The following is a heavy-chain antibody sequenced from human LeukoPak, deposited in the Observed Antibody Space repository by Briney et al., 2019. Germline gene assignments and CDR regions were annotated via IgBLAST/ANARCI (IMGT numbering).Heavy chain of an antibody. Sequence: GRSLRLSCAASGFTFDDYAMHWVRPAPGKGLEWVSGISWNSGSIDYTDSVKGRFTISRDNAKNTLYLQMNSLRAEDTALYYCAKALGYSNYPYSEYMDVWGKGTTVTISS. CDR3: AKALGYSNYPYSEYMDV. J-gene: IGHJ6*03. CDR1: GFTFDDYA. D-gene: IGHD4-11*01. CDR2: ISWNSGSI. V-gene: IGHV3-9*01.